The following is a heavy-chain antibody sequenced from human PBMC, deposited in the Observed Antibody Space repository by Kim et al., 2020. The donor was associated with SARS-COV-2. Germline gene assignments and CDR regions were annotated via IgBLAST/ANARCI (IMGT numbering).Heavy chain of an antibody. V-gene: IGHV3-72*01. J-gene: IGHJ4*02. CDR2: TSNKKSYTT. D-gene: IGHD1-20*01. CDR3: ARDWYGVGHY. Sequence: GGSLRLSCTASGFRFSDYYMDWVRQAPGKGPEWVGRTSNKKSYTTDYAASVKGRFTISRDDSQNSLYLQMNSRKSDDTAVYYCARDWYGVGHYWGQGTL. CDR1: GFRFSDYY.